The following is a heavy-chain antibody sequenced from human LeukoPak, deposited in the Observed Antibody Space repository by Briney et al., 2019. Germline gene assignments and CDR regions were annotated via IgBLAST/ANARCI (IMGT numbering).Heavy chain of an antibody. CDR3: AKGDDSSGYYPGGADY. Sequence: GGSLRLSCAASGFTFSSYAMSWVRQAPGKGLEWVSAISGGGGSTYYADSVKGRFTISRDNSKNTLYLQMNSLRAEDTAVYYCAKGDDSSGYYPGGADYWGQGTLVTVSS. CDR1: GFTFSSYA. J-gene: IGHJ4*02. CDR2: ISGGGGST. V-gene: IGHV3-23*01. D-gene: IGHD3-22*01.